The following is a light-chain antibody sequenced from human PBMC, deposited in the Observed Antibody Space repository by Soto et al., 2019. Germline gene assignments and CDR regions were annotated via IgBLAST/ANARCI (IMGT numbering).Light chain of an antibody. CDR2: GAS. J-gene: IGKJ2*01. CDR3: QQYGRSPYT. Sequence: EIVLTQSPGTLSLSPGERAILSCRASQTFTNNYLAWYQQKPGQAPRLLIYGASSRATGIPDRFSGSGSGTDFTLIISGLEPEDSAVYYCQQYGRSPYTFGQGTKLGSN. CDR1: QTFTNNY. V-gene: IGKV3-20*01.